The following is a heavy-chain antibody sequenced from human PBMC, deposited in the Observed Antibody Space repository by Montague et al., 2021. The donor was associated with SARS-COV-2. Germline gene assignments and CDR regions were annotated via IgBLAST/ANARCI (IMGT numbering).Heavy chain of an antibody. D-gene: IGHD3-3*01. CDR1: GFTLSSYE. CDR2: ISSSGSTI. Sequence: SLRLSCAASGFTLSSYEMNWVRQAPGKGLEWVSYISSSGSTIYYADSVXGLFTISRDNAKNSLYLQMNSLRAEDTAVYYCARRASYYDFWSGSMEYFDYWGQGTLVTVSS. CDR3: ARRASYYDFWSGSMEYFDY. J-gene: IGHJ4*02. V-gene: IGHV3-48*03.